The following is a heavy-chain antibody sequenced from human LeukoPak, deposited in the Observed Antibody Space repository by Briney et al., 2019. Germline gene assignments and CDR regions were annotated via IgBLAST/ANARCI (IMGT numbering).Heavy chain of an antibody. CDR3: ARGLLLRHFNY. J-gene: IGHJ4*02. Sequence: SETLSLTCTVSGGFISSSSYYWRWIRQPPGKGLEWIGSIYYSGSTYYNPSRKSPVTISVDTYKNQFSLKLSSVTAADTAVYYCARGLLLRHFNYWGQGTLVTVSS. CDR2: IYYSGST. CDR1: GGFISSSSYY. D-gene: IGHD3-22*01. V-gene: IGHV4-39*01.